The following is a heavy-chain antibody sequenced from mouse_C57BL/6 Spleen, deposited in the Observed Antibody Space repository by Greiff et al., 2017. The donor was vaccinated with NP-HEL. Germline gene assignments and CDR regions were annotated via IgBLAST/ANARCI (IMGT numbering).Heavy chain of an antibody. V-gene: IGHV3-6*01. CDR1: GYSITSGYY. J-gene: IGHJ4*01. Sequence: EVKLQESGPGLVKPSQSLSLTCSVTGYSITSGYYWNWIRQFPGNKLEWMGYISYDGSNNYNPSLKNRISITRDTSKNQFFLKLNSVTTEDTATYYCARDQDWDYAMDYWGQGTSVTVSS. CDR2: ISYDGSN. CDR3: ARDQDWDYAMDY.